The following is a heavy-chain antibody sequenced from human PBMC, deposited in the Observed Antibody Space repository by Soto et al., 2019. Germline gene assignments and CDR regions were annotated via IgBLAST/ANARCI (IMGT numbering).Heavy chain of an antibody. V-gene: IGHV4-30-2*01. CDR2: IYHSGST. CDR3: AAGGGLPRYY. CDR1: GGSISSGGYS. Sequence: QLQLQESGSGLVKPSQTLSLTCAVSGGSISSGGYSWSWIRQPPGKGLEWIGYIYHSGSTYYNPSLKRLLTPPVDRSKNQFSLKLSSVPAADTAVYYCAAGGGLPRYYWGQGTLVTVSS. J-gene: IGHJ4*02. D-gene: IGHD5-12*01.